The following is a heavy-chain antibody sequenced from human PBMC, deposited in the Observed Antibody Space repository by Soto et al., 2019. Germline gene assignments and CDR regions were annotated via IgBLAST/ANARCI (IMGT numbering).Heavy chain of an antibody. J-gene: IGHJ6*02. CDR2: IYYSGST. Sequence: PSETLSLTCTVSGGSISSGGYYWSWIRQHPGKGLEWIGYIYYSGSTYYNPSLKSRVTISVDTSKNQFSLKLSSVTAADTAVYYCARDIVVVVAATSDYYYYGMDVWGQGTTVTVSS. CDR3: ARDIVVVVAATSDYYYYGMDV. V-gene: IGHV4-31*03. D-gene: IGHD2-15*01. CDR1: GGSISSGGYY.